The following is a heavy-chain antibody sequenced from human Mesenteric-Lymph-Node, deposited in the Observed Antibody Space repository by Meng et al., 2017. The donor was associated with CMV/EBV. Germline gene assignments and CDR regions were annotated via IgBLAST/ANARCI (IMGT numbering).Heavy chain of an antibody. CDR1: GFTFSNYW. CDR2: IRSDESGT. CDR3: ARGSEYSGYDYFSVYYGMDV. J-gene: IGHJ6*02. V-gene: IGHV3-74*01. D-gene: IGHD5-12*01. Sequence: GGSLRLSCAASGFTFSNYWMHWVRQTPGKGLVWVSRIRSDESGTGYADSVKGRFIISRDNTKNTLYLEMNGLRAEDTAVYYCARGSEYSGYDYFSVYYGMDVWGQGTTVTVSS.